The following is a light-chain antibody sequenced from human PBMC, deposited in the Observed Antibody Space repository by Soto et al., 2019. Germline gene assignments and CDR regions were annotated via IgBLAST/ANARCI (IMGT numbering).Light chain of an antibody. J-gene: IGKJ4*01. Sequence: EIVMTQSPATLSVSPGERATLSCRASQSVSSNLAWYQQKPGQAPRLLIYGASTRATGIPARFSGSGSGTEFTLTISGLQSEDFAVYCCQQYDKWPPTFGGGTKVDIK. CDR1: QSVSSN. V-gene: IGKV3-15*01. CDR3: QQYDKWPPT. CDR2: GAS.